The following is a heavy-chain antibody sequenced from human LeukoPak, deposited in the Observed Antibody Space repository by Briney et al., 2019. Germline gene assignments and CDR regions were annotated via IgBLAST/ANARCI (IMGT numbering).Heavy chain of an antibody. V-gene: IGHV1-18*01. Sequence: GASVKVSSKASGYTLTSYGISWVRQAPGQGLEWMGWISAYNGNTNYAQKLQRRVTMTTDTSTSTAYMELRSLRSDDTAVYYCAREKDSGYLPPDYWGQGTLVTVSS. CDR3: AREKDSGYLPPDY. CDR1: GYTLTSYG. CDR2: ISAYNGNT. D-gene: IGHD5-12*01. J-gene: IGHJ4*02.